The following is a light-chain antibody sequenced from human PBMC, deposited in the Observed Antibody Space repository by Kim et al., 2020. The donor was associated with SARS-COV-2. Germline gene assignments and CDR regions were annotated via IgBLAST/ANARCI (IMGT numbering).Light chain of an antibody. CDR3: QVWDSSSDHVV. CDR2: YDS. V-gene: IGLV3-21*04. CDR1: NIGSRS. J-gene: IGLJ2*01. Sequence: GKTTRITCGRSNIGSRSVRWYQQKPGQAPVLVIYYDSDRPSGIPERFSGSNSGNTATLTISRVEAGDEADYYCQVWDSSSDHVVFGGGTQLTVL.